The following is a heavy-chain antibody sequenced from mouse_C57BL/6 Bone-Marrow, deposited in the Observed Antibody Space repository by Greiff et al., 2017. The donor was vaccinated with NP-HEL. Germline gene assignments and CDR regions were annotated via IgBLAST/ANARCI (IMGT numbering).Heavy chain of an antibody. CDR3: ARLHPY. J-gene: IGHJ3*01. CDR1: GFTFSDYG. V-gene: IGHV5-17*01. Sequence: EVKLMESGGGLVKPGGSLKLSCAASGFTFSDYGMHWVRQAPEKGLEWVAYISSGHSTIYYADTVKGRFTISRDNAKNTLFLQMTSLRSEDTAMYYCARLHPYWGQGTLVTVSA. CDR2: ISSGHSTI.